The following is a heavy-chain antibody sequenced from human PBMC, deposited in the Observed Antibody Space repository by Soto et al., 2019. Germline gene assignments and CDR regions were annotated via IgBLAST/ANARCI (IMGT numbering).Heavy chain of an antibody. J-gene: IGHJ6*02. V-gene: IGHV4-59*01. CDR3: ARDRSYYDSSGYYFYGMGV. CDR1: GGSISSYY. Sequence: PSETLSLTCTVSGGSISSYYWSWIRQPPGKGLEWIGYIYYSGSTNYNPSLKSRVTISVDTSKNQFSLKLSSVTAADTAVYYCARDRSYYDSSGYYFYGMGVWGQGTTVTVSS. CDR2: IYYSGST. D-gene: IGHD3-22*01.